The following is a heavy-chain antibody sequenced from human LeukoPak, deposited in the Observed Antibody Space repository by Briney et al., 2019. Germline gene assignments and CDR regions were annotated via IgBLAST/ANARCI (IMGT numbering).Heavy chain of an antibody. V-gene: IGHV3-21*01. Sequence: GGSLRLSCAASGFTFSTYNMNWVRRAPGKGLEWVSSISGSSSYIYYADSVKGRFSISRDNAKNSLYLQVNSLRAEDTAVYYCASRYSSGWLDYFQHWGQGTLVTVSS. D-gene: IGHD6-19*01. CDR1: GFTFSTYN. CDR2: ISGSSSYI. CDR3: ASRYSSGWLDYFQH. J-gene: IGHJ1*01.